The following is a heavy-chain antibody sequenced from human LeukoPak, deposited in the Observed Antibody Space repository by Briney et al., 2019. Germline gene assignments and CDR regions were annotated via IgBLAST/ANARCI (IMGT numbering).Heavy chain of an antibody. CDR2: ISADNGNT. J-gene: IGHJ5*02. D-gene: IGHD7-27*01. CDR1: GYTFTSYG. CDR3: AIPIWGGNWFDP. Sequence: GASVKVSCKASGYTFTSYGISWVRQAPGQGLEWMGWISADNGNTNYAQKLQGRVTMTRDTSTSTAYMELRSLRSDDTAVYYCAIPIWGGNWFDPWGQGTLVTVSS. V-gene: IGHV1-18*01.